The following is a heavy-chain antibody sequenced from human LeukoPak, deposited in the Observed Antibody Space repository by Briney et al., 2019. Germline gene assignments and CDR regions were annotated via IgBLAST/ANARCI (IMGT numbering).Heavy chain of an antibody. CDR2: ISGSGDAT. Sequence: GGSLRLFCAASGFTFSSHAMSWVRQAPGRGLEWVTAISGSGDATFYVDSMKGRFTISRDNSKYTLYLQMNSLRAEDTAVYYCAKGDSSRWDYWGQGTLVTVSS. CDR1: GFTFSSHA. CDR3: AKGDSSRWDY. V-gene: IGHV3-23*01. J-gene: IGHJ4*02. D-gene: IGHD6-13*01.